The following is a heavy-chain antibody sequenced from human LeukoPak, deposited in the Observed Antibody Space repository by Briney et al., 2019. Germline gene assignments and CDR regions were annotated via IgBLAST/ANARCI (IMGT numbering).Heavy chain of an antibody. D-gene: IGHD3-3*01. CDR1: GFTFSSYW. J-gene: IGHJ5*02. Sequence: GGSLRLSCAASGFTFSSYWMSWVRQAPGKGREWVANIKKDGSEKYYVDSVKGRFTISRDNAKNSLYLQMNSLRAEDTAVYYCARDDLHYDFWSGREAGNWFDPWGQGTLVTVSS. CDR3: ARDDLHYDFWSGREAGNWFDP. V-gene: IGHV3-7*01. CDR2: IKKDGSEK.